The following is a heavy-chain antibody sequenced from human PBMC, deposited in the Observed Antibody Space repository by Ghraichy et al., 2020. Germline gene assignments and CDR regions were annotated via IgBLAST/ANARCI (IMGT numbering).Heavy chain of an antibody. CDR1: GYTFTSYG. D-gene: IGHD3-3*01. Sequence: ASVKVSCKASGYTFTSYGISWVRQAPGQGLEWMGWISAYNGNTNYAQKLQGRVTMTTDTSTSTAYMELRSLRSDDTAVYYCARESGYYDFWSGYYPFDYWGQGTLVTVSS. CDR3: ARESGYYDFWSGYYPFDY. J-gene: IGHJ4*02. CDR2: ISAYNGNT. V-gene: IGHV1-18*01.